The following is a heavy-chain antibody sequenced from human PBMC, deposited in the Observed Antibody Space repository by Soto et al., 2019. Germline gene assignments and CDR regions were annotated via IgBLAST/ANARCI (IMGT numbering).Heavy chain of an antibody. Sequence: EVQLVESGGVVVQPGGSLRLSCAASGFTFDDYTMHWVRQAPGKGLEWVSLISWDGGSTYYADSVKGRFTISRDNSKNSLYLQMNSLRTEDTALYYCAKENTIFGVVIHPYFDYWGKGTTVTVSS. CDR2: ISWDGGST. J-gene: IGHJ4*03. CDR3: AKENTIFGVVIHPYFDY. V-gene: IGHV3-43*01. CDR1: GFTFDDYT. D-gene: IGHD3-3*01.